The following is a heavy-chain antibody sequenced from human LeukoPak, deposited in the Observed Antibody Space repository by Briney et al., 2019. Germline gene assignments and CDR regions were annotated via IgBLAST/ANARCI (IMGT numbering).Heavy chain of an antibody. CDR3: AKDRRAGVAVADTYFDY. V-gene: IGHV3-30*18. CDR2: ISYDGSNK. CDR1: GFTFSSYG. D-gene: IGHD6-19*01. Sequence: GGSLRLSCAASGFTFSSYGMHWVRQAPGKGLEWVAVISYDGSNKYYADSVKGRFTISGGNSKNTLYLQMNSLRAEDTAVYYCAKDRRAGVAVADTYFDYWGQGTLVTVSS. J-gene: IGHJ4*02.